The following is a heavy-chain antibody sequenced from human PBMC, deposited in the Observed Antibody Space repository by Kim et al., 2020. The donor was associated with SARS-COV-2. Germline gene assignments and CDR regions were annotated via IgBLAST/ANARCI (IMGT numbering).Heavy chain of an antibody. V-gene: IGHV4-30-4*01. CDR2: IYNSGRT. CDR1: GGSISSGDYY. CDR3: ARVLAYYGSGSPVDY. J-gene: IGHJ4*02. Sequence: SETLSLTCTVSGGSISSGDYYWSWIRQPPGKGLEWIGYIYNSGRTFYNPSLKSRITISVDTSKNQFSLKLSSVTAADTALYFCARVLAYYGSGSPVDYWGQGTLVTVSS. D-gene: IGHD3-10*01.